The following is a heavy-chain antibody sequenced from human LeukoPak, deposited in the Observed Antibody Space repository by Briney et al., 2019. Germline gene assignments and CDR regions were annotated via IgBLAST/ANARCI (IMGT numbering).Heavy chain of an antibody. CDR3: AKDGRWAGANCYMAV. D-gene: IGHD2-8*01. Sequence: GGSLRLSCAASGLSFSNNAMTWVRQAPGMGLEWVSVISGSGDNTYYADPVKGRFTISRDNSKNTLYLQMNSLKAEDTAVYYCAKDGRWAGANCYMAVWGRGTTVTVSS. CDR1: GLSFSNNA. CDR2: ISGSGDNT. J-gene: IGHJ6*03. V-gene: IGHV3-23*01.